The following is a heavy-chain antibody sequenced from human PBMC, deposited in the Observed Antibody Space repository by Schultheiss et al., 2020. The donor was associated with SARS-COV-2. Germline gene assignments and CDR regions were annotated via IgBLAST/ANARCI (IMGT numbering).Heavy chain of an antibody. CDR1: GFTFSSYG. Sequence: GGSLRLSCAASGFTFSSYGMHWVRQAPGKGLEWVAVIWYDGSNKYYADSVKGRFTISRDNSKNTLYLQMGSLRAEDMAVYYCARGAPNYGMDVWGQGTTVTVSS. CDR3: ARGAPNYGMDV. V-gene: IGHV3-33*01. CDR2: IWYDGSNK. J-gene: IGHJ6*02.